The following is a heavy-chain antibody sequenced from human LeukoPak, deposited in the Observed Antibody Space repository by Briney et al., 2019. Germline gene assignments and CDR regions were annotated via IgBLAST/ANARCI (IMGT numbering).Heavy chain of an antibody. CDR2: ISYDGSNK. CDR1: GFTFSSYA. D-gene: IGHD3-16*01. CDR3: VRDVGAVRGEVYFDY. V-gene: IGHV3-30*04. J-gene: IGHJ4*02. Sequence: GGSLRLSCAASGFTFSSYAMYWVRQAPGKGLEWVALISYDGSNKYYADSVKGRFTISRDNSKNTLYLQMNSLRAEDTAVYYCVRDVGAVRGEVYFDYWGQGTLVTVSS.